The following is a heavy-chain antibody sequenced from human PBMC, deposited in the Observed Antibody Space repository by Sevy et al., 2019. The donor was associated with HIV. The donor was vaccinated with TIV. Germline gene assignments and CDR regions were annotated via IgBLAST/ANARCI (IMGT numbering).Heavy chain of an antibody. D-gene: IGHD6-19*01. CDR3: ARPDPSGWYFDF. J-gene: IGHJ4*01. CDR2: ISSSSDSSRTL. CDR1: GFTFSSYS. Sequence: GGSLRLSCVASGFTFSSYSMNWVRQAPGKGLEWVSYISSSSDSSRTLYYAASVKGRFSISRDNAKNSVHLQMTSLRVEDTAVYYCARPDPSGWYFDFWGHGTLVTVSS. V-gene: IGHV3-48*01.